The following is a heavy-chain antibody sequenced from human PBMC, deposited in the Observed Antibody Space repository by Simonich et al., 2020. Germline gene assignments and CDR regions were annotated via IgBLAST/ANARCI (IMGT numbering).Heavy chain of an antibody. J-gene: IGHJ3*02. CDR3: ARLSSRSDAFDI. CDR2: INHSART. CDR1: GGSFSGYY. Sequence: QVQLQQWGAGLLKPSETLSLTCAVYGGSFSGYYWSWIRQPPGKGLEWIGEINHSARTNYHPSLKSRVTRSVDTSKNQFSLKLSTVTAADTAVYYCARLSSRSDAFDIWGQGTMVTVSS. V-gene: IGHV4-34*01.